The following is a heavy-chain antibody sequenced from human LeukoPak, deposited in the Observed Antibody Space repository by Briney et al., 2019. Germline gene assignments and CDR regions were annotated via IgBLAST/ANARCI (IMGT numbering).Heavy chain of an antibody. J-gene: IGHJ5*02. Sequence: PSGTLSLTCAVSGGSISSSNWWSWVRQPPGKGLEWIGEIYHSGSTNYNPSLKSRVTISVGTSKNQFSLKLSSVTAADTAVYYCARDSDGIYNPWGQGTLVTVSS. D-gene: IGHD1-14*01. CDR3: ARDSDGIYNP. V-gene: IGHV4-4*02. CDR2: IYHSGST. CDR1: GGSISSSNW.